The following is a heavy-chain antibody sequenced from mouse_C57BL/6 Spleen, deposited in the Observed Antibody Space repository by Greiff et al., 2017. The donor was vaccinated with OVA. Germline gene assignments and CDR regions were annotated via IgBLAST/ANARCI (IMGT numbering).Heavy chain of an antibody. J-gene: IGHJ2*01. D-gene: IGHD3-1*01. CDR2: IDPSDSYT. Sequence: VQLQQSGAELVMPGASVKLSCKASGYTFTSYWMHWVKQRPGQGLEWIGEIDPSDSYTNYNQKFKGKSTLTVDKSSSTAYMQLSSLTSEDSAVYYCARGGHSSGFYYFDYWGQGTTLTVSS. V-gene: IGHV1-69*01. CDR3: ARGGHSSGFYYFDY. CDR1: GYTFTSYW.